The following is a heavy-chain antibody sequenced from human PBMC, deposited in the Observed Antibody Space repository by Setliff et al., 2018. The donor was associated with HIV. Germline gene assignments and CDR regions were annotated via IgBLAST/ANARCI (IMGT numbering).Heavy chain of an antibody. CDR1: GYTFSMYW. V-gene: IGHV5-51*01. CDR3: ARAPNSPSYSNVFFVDH. CDR2: LYPGDSDI. Sequence: GESLKISCQTSGYTFSMYWIGWVRQRPGRGLEWMAILYPGDSDIRYSPSFQGQVTISADKSIGAAYLQWRSLKAWDTGMYFCARAPNSPSYSNVFFVDHWGQGTLVTVSS. J-gene: IGHJ5*02. D-gene: IGHD4-4*01.